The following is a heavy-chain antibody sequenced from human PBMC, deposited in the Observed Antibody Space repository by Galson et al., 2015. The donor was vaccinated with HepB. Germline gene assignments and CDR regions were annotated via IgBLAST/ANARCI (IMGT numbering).Heavy chain of an antibody. CDR2: INAGNGNT. Sequence: SVKVSCKASGYTFTSYAMHWVRQAPGQRLEWMGWINAGNGNTKYSQKFRGRVTITRDTSASTAYMELSSLRSEDTAVYYCARDRRTMVRGVYNWFDPWGQGTLVTVSS. J-gene: IGHJ5*02. V-gene: IGHV1-3*01. D-gene: IGHD3-10*01. CDR3: ARDRRTMVRGVYNWFDP. CDR1: GYTFTSYA.